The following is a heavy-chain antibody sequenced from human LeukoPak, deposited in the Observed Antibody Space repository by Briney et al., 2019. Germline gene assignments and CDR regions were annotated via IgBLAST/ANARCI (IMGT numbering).Heavy chain of an antibody. D-gene: IGHD3-22*01. CDR3: ARAKLPNYYDSSPYFDY. J-gene: IGHJ4*02. V-gene: IGHV3-21*01. CDR1: GFTFSSYS. CDR2: ISSSSSYI. Sequence: GGSLRLSCAASGFTFSSYSMTWVRQAPGKGLEWVSSISSSSSYIYYADSVKGRFTISRDNAKNSLYLQMNSLRAEDTAVYYCARAKLPNYYDSSPYFDYWGQGTLVTVSS.